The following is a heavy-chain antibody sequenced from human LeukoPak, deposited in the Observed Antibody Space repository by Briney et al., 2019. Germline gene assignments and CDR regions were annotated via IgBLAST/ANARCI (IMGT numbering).Heavy chain of an antibody. J-gene: IGHJ4*02. CDR1: GFTFSSNA. Sequence: GGSLRLSCAASGFTFSSNAMSWVRQAPGKGLEWVSVFSGGSTYYAASVKGRFTISRDNSKNMVYLQMDSLRAEDTAVYYCAKEASCGGWLDFWGQGTRVTVS. CDR2: FSGGST. D-gene: IGHD6-19*01. CDR3: AKEASCGGWLDF. V-gene: IGHV3-23*01.